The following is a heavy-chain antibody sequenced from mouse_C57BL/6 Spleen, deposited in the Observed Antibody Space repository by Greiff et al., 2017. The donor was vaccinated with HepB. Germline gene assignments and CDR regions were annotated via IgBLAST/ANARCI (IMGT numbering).Heavy chain of an antibody. J-gene: IGHJ2*01. Sequence: QVQLKQPGAELVRPGSSVKLSCKASGYTFTSYWMHWVKQRPIQGLEWIGNIDPSDSETHYNQKFKDKATLTVDKSSSTAYMQLSSLTSEDSAVYYCAIYYYGSSYQYYFDYWGQGTTLTVSS. V-gene: IGHV1-52*01. CDR1: GYTFTSYW. CDR3: AIYYYGSSYQYYFDY. D-gene: IGHD1-1*01. CDR2: IDPSDSET.